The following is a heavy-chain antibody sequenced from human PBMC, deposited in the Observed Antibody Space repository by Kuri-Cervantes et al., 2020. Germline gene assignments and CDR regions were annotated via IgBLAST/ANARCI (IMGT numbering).Heavy chain of an antibody. J-gene: IGHJ6*02. CDR3: AKDDYYYYGMDV. V-gene: IGHV3-53*05. CDR1: GFTVSSNY. Sequence: GESLKISCAASGFTVSSNYMSWVRQAPGKGLEWVSVIYSGGSTYYADSVKGRFTISRDNSKNTLYLQMNSLRAEDTALYYCAKDDYYYYGMDVWGQGTTVTVSS. CDR2: IYSGGST.